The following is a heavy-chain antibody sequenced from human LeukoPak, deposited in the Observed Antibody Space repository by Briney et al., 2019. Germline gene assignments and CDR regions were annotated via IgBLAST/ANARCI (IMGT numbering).Heavy chain of an antibody. CDR3: ARAPVYYYMDV. CDR2: IYSGGST. V-gene: IGHV3-53*01. J-gene: IGHJ6*03. Sequence: GGSLRLSCAASGFTVSSNYMSWVRQAPGKGLEWVSVIYSGGSTYYADSVKGRFTISRDNSKNALYLQMNSLRAEDTAVYYCARAPVYYYMDVWGKGTTVTVSS. CDR1: GFTVSSNY.